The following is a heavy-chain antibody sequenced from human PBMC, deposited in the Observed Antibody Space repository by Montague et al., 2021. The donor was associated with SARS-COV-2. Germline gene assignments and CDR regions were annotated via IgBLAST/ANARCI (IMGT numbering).Heavy chain of an antibody. D-gene: IGHD3-3*01. CDR2: IYHSGST. V-gene: IGHV4-39*01. CDR3: VRHPRTYNGFWSGYSGWLAFQFDS. CDR1: GGSISSTSYY. Sequence: SETLSLTCTVSGGSISSTSYYWGWIRQSPGKGLEWIGSIYHSGSTYYSPSLKSRLSLSVETSKNQFSLKLTSVTAADTAVYFCVRHPRTYNGFWSGYSGWLAFQFDSWGQGILVTVSS. J-gene: IGHJ4*02.